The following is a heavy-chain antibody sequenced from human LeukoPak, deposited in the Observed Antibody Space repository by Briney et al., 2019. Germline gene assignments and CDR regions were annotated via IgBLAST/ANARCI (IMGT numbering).Heavy chain of an antibody. CDR2: IIPIFGTA. V-gene: IGHV1-69*13. J-gene: IGHJ3*02. CDR3: AVDVEMATTKTDDAFDI. Sequence: ASVKVSCKASGYTFTSYGISWVRQAPGQGLEWMGGIIPIFGTANYAQKFQGRVTITADESTSTAYMELSSLRSEDTAVYYCAVDVEMATTKTDDAFDIWGQGTMVTVSS. CDR1: GYTFTSYG. D-gene: IGHD5-24*01.